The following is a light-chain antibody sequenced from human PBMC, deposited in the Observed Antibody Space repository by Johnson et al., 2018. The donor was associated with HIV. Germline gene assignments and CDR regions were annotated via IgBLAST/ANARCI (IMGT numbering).Light chain of an antibody. CDR1: SSNIGSNY. Sequence: QSVLTQPPSVSAAPGQKVTISCSGSSSNIGSNYVSWYQQLPGTAPKLLIYDNNKRPSGIPDRFSGSKSGTSATLGITGLQTGDEADYYCGTWDNSLNTGAVFGPGTKVTVL. CDR3: GTWDNSLNTGAV. CDR2: DNN. J-gene: IGLJ1*01. V-gene: IGLV1-51*01.